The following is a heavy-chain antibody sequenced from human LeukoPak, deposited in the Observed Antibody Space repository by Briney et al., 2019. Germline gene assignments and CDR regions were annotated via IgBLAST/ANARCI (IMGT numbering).Heavy chain of an antibody. CDR1: GYTFTSYG. CDR2: ISAYNGNT. CDR3: ARDSVYYGSGSYYPWRV. J-gene: IGHJ3*01. V-gene: IGHV1-18*01. Sequence: ASVKVSCKASGYTFTSYGISWVRQAPGQGLEWMGWISAYNGNTNYAQKLQGRVTMTTDTSTSTAYMELRSLRSDATAVYYCARDSVYYGSGSYYPWRVWGQGTMVTVSS. D-gene: IGHD3-10*01.